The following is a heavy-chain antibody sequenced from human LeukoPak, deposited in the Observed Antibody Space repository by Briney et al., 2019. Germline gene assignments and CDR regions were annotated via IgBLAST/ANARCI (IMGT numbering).Heavy chain of an antibody. D-gene: IGHD3-22*01. CDR1: GGSFSGYY. CDR3: ARANRDYYDSSAYVDAFDI. V-gene: IGHV4-59*01. CDR2: IYYSGST. J-gene: IGHJ3*02. Sequence: SETLSLTCAVYGGSFSGYYWSWIRQPPGEGMEWIGYIYYSGSTNYNPSLKSRVTISVDTSKNQFSLKLSSVTAADTAVYYSARANRDYYDSSAYVDAFDIWGQGTMVTVSS.